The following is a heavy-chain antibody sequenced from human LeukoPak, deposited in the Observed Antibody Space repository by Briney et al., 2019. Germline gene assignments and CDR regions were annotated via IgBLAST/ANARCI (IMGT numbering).Heavy chain of an antibody. V-gene: IGHV3-30*03. D-gene: IGHD3-22*01. CDR2: ISYDGGNT. CDR3: ARGPTYYYDSSGYFY. J-gene: IGHJ4*02. CDR1: GFIFSNFA. Sequence: GRSLRLSCAASGFIFSNFAMHWVRQAPGKGLEWVALISYDGGNTYYADSVKGRFTISRDNAKNTLYLQMNSLRAEDTAVYYCARGPTYYYDSSGYFYWGQGTLVTVSS.